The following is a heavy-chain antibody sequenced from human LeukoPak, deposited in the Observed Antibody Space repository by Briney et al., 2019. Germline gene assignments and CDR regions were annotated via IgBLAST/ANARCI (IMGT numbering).Heavy chain of an antibody. CDR1: GFTFKNYA. CDR2: LSGSGDAT. J-gene: IGHJ4*02. V-gene: IGHV3-23*01. CDR3: AKDRWYDGESGYFDH. Sequence: PGGSLRLSCEASGFTFKNYAMAWVRQAPGKGLEWVSDLSGSGDATFYADSVKGRFTISRDNSNNKLYLRLNSLRAEDTAIYFCAKDRWYDGESGYFDHWGRGTLVTVSS. D-gene: IGHD3-10*01.